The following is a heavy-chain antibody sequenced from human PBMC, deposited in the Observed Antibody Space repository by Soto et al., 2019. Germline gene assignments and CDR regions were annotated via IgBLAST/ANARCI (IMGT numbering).Heavy chain of an antibody. CDR1: GASISSSY. Sequence: RSLTCTVSGASISSSYWSWIRQSPGKGLEWIGYVYYTGSTKYNPSLKSRVTISVDTSKNQFSLKLSSVTAADTAVDYCARGYYDSNGQYNAFDIWGQGTMVTVSS. D-gene: IGHD3-22*01. CDR3: ARGYYDSNGQYNAFDI. J-gene: IGHJ3*02. CDR2: VYYTGST. V-gene: IGHV4-59*01.